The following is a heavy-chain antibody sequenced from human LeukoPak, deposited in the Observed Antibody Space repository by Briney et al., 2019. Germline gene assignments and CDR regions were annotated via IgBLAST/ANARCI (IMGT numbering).Heavy chain of an antibody. CDR3: ARDVLSSSWYRWFDP. V-gene: IGHV4-59*01. D-gene: IGHD6-13*01. CDR2: IYYSGST. Sequence: PSETLSLTCTVSGGSISSYYWSWIRQPPGKGLEWIGYIYYSGSTNYNPSLKSRVTISVDTSKNQFSLKLSSVTAADTAVYYCARDVLSSSWYRWFDPWGQGTLVTVSS. CDR1: GGSISSYY. J-gene: IGHJ5*02.